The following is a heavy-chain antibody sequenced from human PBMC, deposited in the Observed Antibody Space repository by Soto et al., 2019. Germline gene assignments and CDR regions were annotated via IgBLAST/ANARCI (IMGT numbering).Heavy chain of an antibody. CDR2: ISSGGFIT. V-gene: IGHV3-11*01. CDR1: GFTFSDYY. Sequence: QVQLVESGGGSVKPGGSLRLSCAASGFTFSDYYMNWIRQAPGKGLEWVSYISSGGFITYYADSVKGRFTTSWDKAKNSLYLQMNTLSANDTAVYYCATGVVPATKWGYYSYGLDVWGQGTTVTVSS. J-gene: IGHJ6*02. CDR3: ATGVVPATKWGYYSYGLDV. D-gene: IGHD2-2*01.